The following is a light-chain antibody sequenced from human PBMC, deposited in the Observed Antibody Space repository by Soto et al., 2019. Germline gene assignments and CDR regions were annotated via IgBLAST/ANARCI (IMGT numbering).Light chain of an antibody. CDR2: AAS. CDR1: QGISSY. V-gene: IGKV1-9*01. J-gene: IGKJ4*01. CDR3: QQLNSYPFT. Sequence: IQLTQSPSFLSASVGDRVTITCRASQGISSYLAWYQQKPGKAPKLLIYAASTLQSGVPSRFSGSGSGTEFTLKISSLQPEDFATYYCQQLNSYPFTVGGGTKVDIK.